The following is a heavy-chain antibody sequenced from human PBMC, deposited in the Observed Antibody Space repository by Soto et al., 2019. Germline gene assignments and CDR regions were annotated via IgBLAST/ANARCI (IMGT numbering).Heavy chain of an antibody. J-gene: IGHJ6*02. D-gene: IGHD2-8*01. CDR2: INSDGSST. CDR3: ARGMATYYYYYGMDV. Sequence: GGSLRLSCAASGFTFSSYWMHWVRQAPGKGLVWVSRINSDGSSTSYADSVKGRFTISRDNAKNTLYLQMNSLRAEDTAVYYCARGMATYYYYYGMDVWGQGTTVTVSS. V-gene: IGHV3-74*01. CDR1: GFTFSSYW.